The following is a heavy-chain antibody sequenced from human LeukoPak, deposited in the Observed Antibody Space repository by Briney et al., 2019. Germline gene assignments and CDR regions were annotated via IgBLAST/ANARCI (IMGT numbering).Heavy chain of an antibody. CDR3: ARHSLGYCSSTSCSRGFDY. Sequence: GESLKISCKGSGYSFTSYWIGWVRQMPGKGLEWMGIIYPGDSDTRYSPSFQGQVTISADKSISTAYLQWSSLKASDTAMYYCARHSLGYCSSTSCSRGFDYWGQGTLVTVSS. D-gene: IGHD2-2*01. CDR2: IYPGDSDT. V-gene: IGHV5-51*01. CDR1: GYSFTSYW. J-gene: IGHJ4*02.